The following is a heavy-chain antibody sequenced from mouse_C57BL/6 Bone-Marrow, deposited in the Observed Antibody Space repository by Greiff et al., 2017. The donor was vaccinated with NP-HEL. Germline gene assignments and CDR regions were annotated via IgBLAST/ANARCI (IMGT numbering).Heavy chain of an antibody. CDR1: GFNIKDYY. CDR3: TTPYCASSYWYFDV. J-gene: IGHJ1*03. Sequence: EVKLMESGAELVRPGASVKLSCTASGFNIKDYYMHWVKQRPEQGLEWIGRIDPEDGDTEYAPKFQGKATMTADPSSNTAYLQLSSLTSEDTAVYYCTTPYCASSYWYFDVWGTGTTVTVSS. CDR2: IDPEDGDT. D-gene: IGHD1-1*01. V-gene: IGHV14-1*01.